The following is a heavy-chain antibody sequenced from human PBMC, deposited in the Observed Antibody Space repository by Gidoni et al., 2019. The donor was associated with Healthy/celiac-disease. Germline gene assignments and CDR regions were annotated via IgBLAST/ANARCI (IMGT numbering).Heavy chain of an antibody. J-gene: IGHJ4*02. Sequence: QVQLQESGPGLGKPSQTPSPTCTVSGGSISSGGYYWSWIRQHPGKGLAWIGYIYYSGCTYYNPSLKLRVTISVDTSTNQFSLKLSSVTAADTAVYYCAREGRDWNDIDYWGQGTLVTVSS. V-gene: IGHV4-31*03. CDR3: AREGRDWNDIDY. D-gene: IGHD1-1*01. CDR2: IYYSGCT. CDR1: GGSISSGGYY.